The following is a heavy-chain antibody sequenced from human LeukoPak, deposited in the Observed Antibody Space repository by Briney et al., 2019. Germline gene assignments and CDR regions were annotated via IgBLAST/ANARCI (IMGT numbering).Heavy chain of an antibody. CDR1: GFTFSSYS. CDR2: ISSSSSTI. Sequence: GGSLRLSCAASGFTFSSYSMNWVRQAPGKGLEWVLYISSSSSTIYYADSVKGRFTISRDNAKNSLYLQMNSLRAEDTAVYYCARDGGYYYDSSGYYPIIYYYGMDVWGQGTTVTVSS. V-gene: IGHV3-48*04. CDR3: ARDGGYYYDSSGYYPIIYYYGMDV. J-gene: IGHJ6*02. D-gene: IGHD3-22*01.